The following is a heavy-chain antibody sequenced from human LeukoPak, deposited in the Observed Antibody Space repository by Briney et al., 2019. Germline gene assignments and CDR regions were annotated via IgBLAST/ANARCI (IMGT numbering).Heavy chain of an antibody. J-gene: IGHJ3*02. CDR3: AKVSSSKDAFDI. D-gene: IGHD6-13*01. Sequence: GGSLRLSCAASGFTFSSYGMHWVRQAPGKGLEWVAVISYDGSNKYYADSVKGRFTISRDNSKNTLYLQMNSLRAEDTAVYYCAKVSSSKDAFDIWGQGTMVTVS. V-gene: IGHV3-30*18. CDR2: ISYDGSNK. CDR1: GFTFSSYG.